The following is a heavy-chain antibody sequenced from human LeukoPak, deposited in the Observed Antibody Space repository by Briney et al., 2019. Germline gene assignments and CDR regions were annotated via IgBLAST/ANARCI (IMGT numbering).Heavy chain of an antibody. Sequence: SETLSLTCTVSGGSISSYYWSWIRQPPGKGLEWIGYIYYSGSTNYNPSLKSRVTISVDTSKNQFSLKLSSVTAADTAVYYCARQEQQPYYYYGMDVWGQGTTVTVSS. D-gene: IGHD6-13*01. CDR3: ARQEQQPYYYYGMDV. J-gene: IGHJ6*02. V-gene: IGHV4-59*08. CDR2: IYYSGST. CDR1: GGSISSYY.